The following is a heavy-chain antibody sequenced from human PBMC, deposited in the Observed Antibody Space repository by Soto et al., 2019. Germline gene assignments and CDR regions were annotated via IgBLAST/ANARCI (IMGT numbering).Heavy chain of an antibody. CDR1: GAYVSDFS. V-gene: IGHV4-4*07. Sequence: QVQQLESGPGLVKPWDTLSLTCTVSGAYVSDFSWSWIRQPAGKGLEWIGRITVNGITQYTPSFRSRVTMSMATSRNLFSLNLQSATAAXXXLYYCARESGENWTYEAHWGQGTLVTVSX. CDR3: ARESGENWTYEAH. D-gene: IGHD1-7*01. J-gene: IGHJ1*01. CDR2: ITVNGIT.